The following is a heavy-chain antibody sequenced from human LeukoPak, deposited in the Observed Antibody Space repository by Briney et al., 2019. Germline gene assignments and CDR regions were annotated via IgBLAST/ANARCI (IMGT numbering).Heavy chain of an antibody. CDR1: GFTFSSYG. J-gene: IGHJ4*02. Sequence: GGSLRLSCAASGFTFSSYGMHWVRQAPGKGLEWVAVIWYDGSNKYYADSVKGRFTISRDNSKNTLYLQMNSLRAEDTAVYYCARGDNYYDSSGYPRLWGQGTLVTVSS. V-gene: IGHV3-33*01. CDR3: ARGDNYYDSSGYPRL. CDR2: IWYDGSNK. D-gene: IGHD3-22*01.